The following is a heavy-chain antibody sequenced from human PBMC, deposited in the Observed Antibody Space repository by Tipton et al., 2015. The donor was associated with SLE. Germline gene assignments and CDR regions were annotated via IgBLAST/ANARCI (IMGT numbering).Heavy chain of an antibody. CDR3: AREAAAAGQFDY. Sequence: TLSLTCAVYGGSFSGYYWSWIRQPPGKGLEWIGYIYYSGSTYYNPSLKSRVTISVDTSKNQFSLKLSSVTAADTAVYYCAREAAAAGQFDYWGQGTLVTVSS. CDR1: GGSFSGYY. V-gene: IGHV4-34*09. D-gene: IGHD6-13*01. J-gene: IGHJ4*02. CDR2: IYYSGST.